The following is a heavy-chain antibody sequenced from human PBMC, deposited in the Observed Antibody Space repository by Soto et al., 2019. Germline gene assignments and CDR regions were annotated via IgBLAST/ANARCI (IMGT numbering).Heavy chain of an antibody. CDR2: INSGGNIT. CDR3: ARSLWSEYFDYGLDL. J-gene: IGHJ6*02. D-gene: IGHD2-21*01. V-gene: IGHV3-74*01. CDR1: GFALSRYW. Sequence: PGGSLRLSCTASGFALSRYWMYWVRQAPGKGLVWVSHINSGGNITPYPDSVRGRFTISRDNSKNTLYLDMHSLTTDDTAVYFCARSLWSEYFDYGLDLCGQGTTGT.